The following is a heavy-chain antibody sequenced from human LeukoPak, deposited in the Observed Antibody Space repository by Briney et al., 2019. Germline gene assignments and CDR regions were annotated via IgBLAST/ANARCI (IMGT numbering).Heavy chain of an antibody. Sequence: ETLSLTCTVSGYSISSSYYWGWIRQPPGKGLEWVSGINWNGGSTGYADSVKGRFTISRDNAKNSLYLQMNSLRAEDTALYYCARGLSSSWPPDAFDIWGQGTLVTVSS. D-gene: IGHD6-13*01. CDR2: INWNGGST. V-gene: IGHV3-20*04. CDR1: GYSISSSYY. J-gene: IGHJ3*02. CDR3: ARGLSSSWPPDAFDI.